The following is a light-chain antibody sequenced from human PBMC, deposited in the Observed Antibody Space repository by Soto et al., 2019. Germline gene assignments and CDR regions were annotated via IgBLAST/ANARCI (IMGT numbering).Light chain of an antibody. V-gene: IGKV3-20*01. CDR3: QQYGSSPLLT. J-gene: IGKJ4*01. CDR1: QSVSSSY. Sequence: EIVLRQSPGTLSLSPGERATLSCRASQSVSSSYLAWYQQKPGQAPRLLIYGASSRATGIPDRFSGSGSGTDFTLTISRLEPEDFAVYYCQQYGSSPLLTFGGGTKVEIK. CDR2: GAS.